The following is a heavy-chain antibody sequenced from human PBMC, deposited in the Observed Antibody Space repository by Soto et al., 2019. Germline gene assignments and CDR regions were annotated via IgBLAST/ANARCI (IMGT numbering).Heavy chain of an antibody. CDR2: MNSDGSET. CDR3: ATAEVDY. J-gene: IGHJ4*02. Sequence: GGSLRLSCAASGFTFGDYWMHWVRQAPGKGLEWVSRMNSDGSETNYADSAKGRFTVSRDNAKSTLHLQMNSLRAEDTAVYYCATAEVDYWGPGALVTVSS. CDR1: GFTFGDYW. V-gene: IGHV3-74*01.